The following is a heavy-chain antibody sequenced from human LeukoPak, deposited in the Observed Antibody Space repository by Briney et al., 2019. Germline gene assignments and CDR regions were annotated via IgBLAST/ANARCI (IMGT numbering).Heavy chain of an antibody. D-gene: IGHD4-17*01. V-gene: IGHV3-64D*06. CDR2: ISSDATSP. Sequence: PGGSLRLSCSASGFTFRDYAMHWVRQAPGKGLEYVSAISSDATSPYYEDSVKGRFTISRDTSKNMLYLQMGSLRVEDTAVYHCVKTTTKFYYEYWGQGTRVTVSS. J-gene: IGHJ4*02. CDR1: GFTFRDYA. CDR3: VKTTTKFYYEY.